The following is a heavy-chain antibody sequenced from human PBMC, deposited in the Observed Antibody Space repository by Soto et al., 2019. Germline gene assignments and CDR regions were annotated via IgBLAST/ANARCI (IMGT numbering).Heavy chain of an antibody. CDR3: ARGGIVVSTPLDY. Sequence: QVQLVQSGADVKRPGASVKVSCKASGYTFITYGISWVRQAPGQGLEWMGWTSPYSGYTNYAQRLQGRVTMTTDTTKRKAYMVLGSLRSEDKAIYSCARGGIVVSTPLDYWGQGTLVTVSS. CDR2: TSPYSGYT. CDR1: GYTFITYG. J-gene: IGHJ4*02. V-gene: IGHV1-18*01. D-gene: IGHD3-22*01.